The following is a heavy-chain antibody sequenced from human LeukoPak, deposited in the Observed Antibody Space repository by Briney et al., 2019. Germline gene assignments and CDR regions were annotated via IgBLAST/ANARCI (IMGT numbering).Heavy chain of an antibody. J-gene: IGHJ4*02. V-gene: IGHV3-23*01. Sequence: GGSLRPSCAASGFTFSSYAMSWVRQAPGKGLEWVSAISGSGGSTYYADSVKGRFTISRDNSKNTLYLQMNSLRAEDTAVYYCATSEHSTIFGVVIIGNFDYWGQGTLVTVSS. CDR2: ISGSGGST. CDR1: GFTFSSYA. CDR3: ATSEHSTIFGVVIIGNFDY. D-gene: IGHD3-3*01.